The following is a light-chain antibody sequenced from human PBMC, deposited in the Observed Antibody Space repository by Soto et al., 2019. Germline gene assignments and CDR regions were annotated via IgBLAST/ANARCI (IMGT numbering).Light chain of an antibody. Sequence: DIQMTQSPSSVSASVGDRVTITCRASQSISSWLAWYQQKPGRDPKLLIYVISTLQSGVPSRFSGSGSGTVFTLTISSLQPEDFATYYCQQGKSFPWTFGQGTKVDIK. CDR2: VIS. CDR1: QSISSW. J-gene: IGKJ1*01. V-gene: IGKV1-12*01. CDR3: QQGKSFPWT.